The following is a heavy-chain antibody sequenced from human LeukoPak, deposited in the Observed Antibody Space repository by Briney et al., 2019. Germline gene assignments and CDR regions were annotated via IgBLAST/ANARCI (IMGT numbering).Heavy chain of an antibody. CDR2: ISAYNGNT. V-gene: IGHV1-18*01. J-gene: IGHJ4*02. CDR1: GYTFTSYG. D-gene: IGHD3-22*01. Sequence: GASVKVSCKSSGYTFTSYGISWVRQAPGQGLEWMGWISAYNGNTNYAQKLQGRVTMTTDTSTSTVYMELRRLRSDDTAVYYCARDQRSYYDTSGYYADYWGQGTLVTVSS. CDR3: ARDQRSYYDTSGYYADY.